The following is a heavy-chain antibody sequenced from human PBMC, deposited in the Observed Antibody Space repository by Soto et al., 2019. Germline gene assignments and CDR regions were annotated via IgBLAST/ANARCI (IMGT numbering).Heavy chain of an antibody. CDR2: ISSSSSYI. CDR1: GFTFSSYS. J-gene: IGHJ3*02. V-gene: IGHV3-21*01. CDR3: ARDLPCGGSCYFLNPSPEGAFDI. D-gene: IGHD2-15*01. Sequence: GGSLRLSCAASGFTFSSYSMNWVRQAPGKGLEWVSSISSSSSYIYYADSVKGRFTISRDNAKNSLYLQMNSLRAEDTAVYYCARDLPCGGSCYFLNPSPEGAFDIWGQGTMVTVSS.